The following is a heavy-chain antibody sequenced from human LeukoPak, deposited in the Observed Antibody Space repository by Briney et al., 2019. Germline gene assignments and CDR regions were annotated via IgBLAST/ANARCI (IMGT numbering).Heavy chain of an antibody. V-gene: IGHV1-2*02. D-gene: IGHD1-7*01. Sequence: GASVKVSCKASGYTFTGYYMHWVRQAPGQGLEWMGWINPNSGGTNYAQKFQGRVTMTRDTSISTAYMELSRLRSDDTAVYYCARDSEPDNWNYGDYFDYWGQGTLVTVSS. J-gene: IGHJ4*02. CDR2: INPNSGGT. CDR3: ARDSEPDNWNYGDYFDY. CDR1: GYTFTGYY.